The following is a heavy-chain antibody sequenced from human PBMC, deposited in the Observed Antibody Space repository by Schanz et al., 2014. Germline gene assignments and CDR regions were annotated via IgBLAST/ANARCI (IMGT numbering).Heavy chain of an antibody. V-gene: IGHV3-33*06. CDR2: VCYDGSKK. CDR1: GFTFSSYG. J-gene: IGHJ6*02. D-gene: IGHD1-26*01. Sequence: LVESGGGVVQPGRSLRLSCAASGFTFSSYGMHWVRQVPGKGLEWVAVVCYDGSKKYYADSVKGRFTTSRDNYKKTMYLQMNSLRAEDTAVYYCVKDLQRELLRDDHYYGMDVWGQGTTVTVSS. CDR3: VKDLQRELLRDDHYYGMDV.